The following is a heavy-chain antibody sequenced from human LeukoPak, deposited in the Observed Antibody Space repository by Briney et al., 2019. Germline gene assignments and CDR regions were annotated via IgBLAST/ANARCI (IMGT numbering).Heavy chain of an antibody. CDR1: GFTFNNYA. CDR2: ISHHAIHK. J-gene: IGHJ5*02. CDR3: ARSIMIFGVARGLGDWFDP. D-gene: IGHD3-3*01. Sequence: PGGSLRLSCAGSGFTFNNYAVHWVRQAPGQGLEWVAVISHHAIHKYYADSVKGRFTISRDNSKNTLYLQMNSLRAEDTAVYYCARSIMIFGVARGLGDWFDPWGQGTLVTVSS. V-gene: IGHV3-30*04.